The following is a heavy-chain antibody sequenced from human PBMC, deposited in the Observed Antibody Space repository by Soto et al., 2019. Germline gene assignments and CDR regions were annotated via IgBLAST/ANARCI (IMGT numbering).Heavy chain of an antibody. D-gene: IGHD3-22*01. Sequence: GGSLRLSCAASGFTFSSYAMSWLRQAPGKGLEWVSAISGSGGSTYYADSVKGRFTISRDNSKNTLYLQMNSLRAEDTAVYYCAKDYYDSSGYYYEGAFHWFDPWGQGTLVTVSS. J-gene: IGHJ5*02. CDR2: ISGSGGST. CDR1: GFTFSSYA. V-gene: IGHV3-23*01. CDR3: AKDYYDSSGYYYEGAFHWFDP.